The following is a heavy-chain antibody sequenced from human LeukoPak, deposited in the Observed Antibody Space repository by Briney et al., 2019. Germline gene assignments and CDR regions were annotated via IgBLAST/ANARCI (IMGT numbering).Heavy chain of an antibody. V-gene: IGHV3-66*01. CDR1: GFTVSSNY. CDR2: IYSGGST. CDR3: AREGGSYGYAFDY. Sequence: GGSLRLSCAASGFTVSSNYMSWVRQAPGKGLEWVSVIYSGGSTYYADSVKGRFTISRDNSKKTLYLQMNSLRAEDTAVYYCAREGGSYGYAFDYWGQGTLVTVSS. J-gene: IGHJ4*02. D-gene: IGHD1-26*01.